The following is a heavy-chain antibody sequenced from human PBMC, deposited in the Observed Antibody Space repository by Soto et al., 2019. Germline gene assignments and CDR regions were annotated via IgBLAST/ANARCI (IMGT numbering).Heavy chain of an antibody. CDR2: IYYSGST. CDR3: GRGGYTRWYFDL. D-gene: IGHD1-1*01. Sequence: QVQLQESGLGLVKPSQTLSLTCTVSGGSISSGGYYWSWIRQHPGEGLERIGYIYYSGSTYYNPSLKSRVTLSVDTSKNQFALKLSSVTAADTAVYYCGRGGYTRWYFDLWGRGTLVTVSS. V-gene: IGHV4-31*03. J-gene: IGHJ2*01. CDR1: GGSISSGGYY.